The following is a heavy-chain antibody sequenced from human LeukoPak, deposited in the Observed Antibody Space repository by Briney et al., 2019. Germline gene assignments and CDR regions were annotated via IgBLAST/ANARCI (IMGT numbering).Heavy chain of an antibody. V-gene: IGHV4-38-2*01. J-gene: IGHJ3*02. D-gene: IGHD1-26*01. CDR1: GYSISSGYY. CDR2: IYHSGST. CDR3: ARLGGLPAFDI. Sequence: SETLSLTCAVSGYSISSGYYWGWIRQPPGKGLEWIGSIYHSGSTYYNPSLKSRVTISVDTSKNQFSLKLSSVTAADTAVYYCARLGGLPAFDIWGQGTMVTVSS.